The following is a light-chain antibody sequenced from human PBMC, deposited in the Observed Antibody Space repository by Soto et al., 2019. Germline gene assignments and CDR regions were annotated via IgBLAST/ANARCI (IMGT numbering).Light chain of an antibody. J-gene: IGKJ1*01. V-gene: IGKV3D-15*01. CDR2: GAS. CDR3: QQYNNWPPWT. CDR1: QSVSSN. Sequence: EIVMTQSPATLSVSPGERATLSCRASQSVSSNLAWYQQKPGQAPRLLIYGASTRATGIPARFSGSGSGTEFTLPISSIQSEDFAVYYCQQYNNWPPWTFGQGTKVEIK.